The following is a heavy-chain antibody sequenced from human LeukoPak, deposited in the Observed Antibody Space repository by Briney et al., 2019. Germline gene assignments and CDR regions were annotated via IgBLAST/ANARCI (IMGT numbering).Heavy chain of an antibody. Sequence: GGSLRLSCAASGFTFSSYWMNWARQAPGKGLEWVASINHNGNVNYYVDSVKGRFTISRDNAKNSLYLQMSNLRAEDTAVYYCARDYYGDYGLDYWGQGTLVTVSS. CDR2: INHNGNVN. CDR1: GFTFSSYW. J-gene: IGHJ4*02. CDR3: ARDYYGDYGLDY. V-gene: IGHV3-7*01. D-gene: IGHD4-17*01.